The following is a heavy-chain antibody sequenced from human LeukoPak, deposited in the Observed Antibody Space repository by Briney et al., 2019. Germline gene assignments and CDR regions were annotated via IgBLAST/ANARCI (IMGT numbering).Heavy chain of an antibody. CDR2: INYDGSAK. D-gene: IGHD3-3*01. CDR1: GFTFNDYW. V-gene: IGHV3-7*01. J-gene: IGHJ5*02. CDR3: TRGDPDS. Sequence: GGSLRLSCAASGFTFNDYWMQWVRQAPGKGLEWVANINYDGSAKYYVDSVKGRFTISRDSAKRSLYLQMNSLRVDDTAVYFCTRGDPDSWGQGTLVTVSS.